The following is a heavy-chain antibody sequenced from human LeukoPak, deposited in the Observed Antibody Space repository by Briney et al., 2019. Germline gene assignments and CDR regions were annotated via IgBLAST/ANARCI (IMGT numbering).Heavy chain of an antibody. V-gene: IGHV3-23*01. CDR3: AIELGIAAAGTYFDY. CDR1: GFTFSSNG. D-gene: IGHD6-13*01. J-gene: IGHJ4*02. CDR2: ISGSGGST. Sequence: PGGSLRLSCAASGFTFSSNGMNWVRQAPGKGLEWVSAISGSGGSTYYADSVKGRFTISRDNSKNTLYLQMNSLRAEDTAVYYCAIELGIAAAGTYFDYWGQGTLVTVSS.